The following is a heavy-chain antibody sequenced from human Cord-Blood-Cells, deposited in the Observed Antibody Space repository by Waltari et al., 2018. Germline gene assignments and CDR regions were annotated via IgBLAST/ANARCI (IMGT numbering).Heavy chain of an antibody. Sequence: EVQLVESGGGLVQPGGSLRLSCAASGFTVSSHYMRWVRQAPGKGLEWVSVIYSGGSTYYADSVKGRFTISRDNSKNTLYLQMNSLRAEDTAVYYCARARYSGYGDAFDIWGQGTMVTVSS. CDR3: ARARYSGYGDAFDI. CDR1: GFTVSSHY. V-gene: IGHV3-66*01. D-gene: IGHD5-12*01. CDR2: IYSGGST. J-gene: IGHJ3*02.